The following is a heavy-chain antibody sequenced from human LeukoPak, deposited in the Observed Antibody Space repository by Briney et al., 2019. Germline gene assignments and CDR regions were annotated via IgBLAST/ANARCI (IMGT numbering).Heavy chain of an antibody. CDR3: AKDPHVDIVAIYGMDV. Sequence: GGSLRLSCAASGFTFSSYAMSWVRQAPGKGLEWVSAISGSGGSTYYADSVKGRFTISRDNSKNTLYLQMNSLRAEDTAVYYCAKDPHVDIVAIYGMDVWGQGTTVTVSS. V-gene: IGHV3-23*01. D-gene: IGHD5-12*01. CDR1: GFTFSSYA. CDR2: ISGSGGST. J-gene: IGHJ6*02.